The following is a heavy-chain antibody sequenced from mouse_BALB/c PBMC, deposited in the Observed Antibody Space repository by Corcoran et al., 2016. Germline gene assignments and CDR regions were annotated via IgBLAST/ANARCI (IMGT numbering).Heavy chain of an antibody. CDR2: ITHSGET. D-gene: IGHD4-1*01. Sequence: QMQLQESGPGLVKPSQSLFLACSITGFPITSDYYWIWIRQSPGKPLEWMGYITHSGETFYNPSPQSPISITRETSKNQLFLQLTSVTTEDTAMYYWAGDSWGYWYFYVWGAGTTDTVSS. V-gene: IGHV12-3*02. CDR3: AGDSWGYWYFYV. CDR1: GFPITSDYY. J-gene: IGHJ1*01.